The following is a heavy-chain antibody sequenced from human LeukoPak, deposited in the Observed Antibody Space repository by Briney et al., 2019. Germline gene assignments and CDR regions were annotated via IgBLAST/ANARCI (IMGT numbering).Heavy chain of an antibody. J-gene: IGHJ4*02. V-gene: IGHV3-43*01. Sequence: PGGSLRLSCAASGFTFEDFSMHWVRQVPGKGLEWISLIDWDGGITYYADSVKGRFTVSRDNSESSLYLHLNSLTPEDTAFYYCAKDSFVATTSYLDSWGQGTLVTVSS. CDR1: GFTFEDFS. D-gene: IGHD1-26*01. CDR3: AKDSFVATTSYLDS. CDR2: IDWDGGIT.